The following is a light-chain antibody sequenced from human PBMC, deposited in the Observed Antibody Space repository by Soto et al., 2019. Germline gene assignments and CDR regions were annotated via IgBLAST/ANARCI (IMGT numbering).Light chain of an antibody. Sequence: QLVLTQPPSVSGAPGQRVTTSCTGSSSNIWAGYDVHWYQQLPGTAPKLLIYGNSNRPSGVPDRFSGSKSGTSASLAITGLQAEDEAVYYCQSYDSSLSGYVVFGGGTKVTVL. J-gene: IGLJ2*01. CDR3: QSYDSSLSGYVV. CDR2: GNS. V-gene: IGLV1-40*01. CDR1: SSNIWAGYD.